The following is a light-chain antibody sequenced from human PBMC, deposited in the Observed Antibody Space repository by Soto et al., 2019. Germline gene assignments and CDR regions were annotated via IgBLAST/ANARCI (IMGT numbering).Light chain of an antibody. V-gene: IGLV2-8*01. Sequence: QPVLTQPPSASGSPGQAGAISCTGTSSDVGGYNYVSWYQQHPGKAPKLLIYEVTKRPSGVPDRFSGSKSGNTASLTVSGLQAEDEADYYCCSYGGNDNYVFGTGTKVTVL. J-gene: IGLJ1*01. CDR2: EVT. CDR3: CSYGGNDNYV. CDR1: SSDVGGYNY.